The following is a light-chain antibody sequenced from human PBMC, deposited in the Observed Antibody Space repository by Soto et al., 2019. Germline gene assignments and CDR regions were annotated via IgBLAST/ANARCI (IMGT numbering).Light chain of an antibody. J-gene: IGLJ2*01. Sequence: QTVVTQEPSFSVSPGGTVTLTCGLSSRSVSTNYFPSWYQQTPGQAPRTLIYSTDTRSSGVPDRFSGSILGNKAALTITGAQSDDESDYYCVLYMGSGFWLFGGGTKLTVL. V-gene: IGLV8-61*01. CDR2: STD. CDR1: SRSVSTNYF. CDR3: VLYMGSGFWL.